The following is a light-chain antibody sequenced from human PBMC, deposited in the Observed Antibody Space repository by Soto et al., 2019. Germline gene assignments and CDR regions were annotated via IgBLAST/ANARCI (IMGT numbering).Light chain of an antibody. CDR2: GAS. Sequence: EIVLTQSPGTLSLSPGERATLSCRASHSVSSSYLAWYQQKPGQAPRLLIYGASSRATGIPDRFSGSGSGTDCTITISRLEPEDFAVYYCQQYGSSPPITFGQGTRLEMK. V-gene: IGKV3-20*01. J-gene: IGKJ5*01. CDR1: HSVSSSY. CDR3: QQYGSSPPIT.